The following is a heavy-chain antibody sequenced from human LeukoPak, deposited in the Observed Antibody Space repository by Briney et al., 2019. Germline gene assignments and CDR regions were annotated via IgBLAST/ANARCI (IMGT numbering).Heavy chain of an antibody. J-gene: IGHJ4*02. CDR3: ALIAVAGTSLFDY. V-gene: IGHV3-23*01. CDR2: ISGSGGST. CDR1: GFTFSSYA. Sequence: PGGPLRLSCAASGFTFSSYAMSWVRQAPGKGLEWVSAISGSGGSTYYADSVKGRFTISRDNSKNTLYLQMSSLRAEDTAVYYCALIAVAGTSLFDYWGQGTLVTVSS. D-gene: IGHD6-19*01.